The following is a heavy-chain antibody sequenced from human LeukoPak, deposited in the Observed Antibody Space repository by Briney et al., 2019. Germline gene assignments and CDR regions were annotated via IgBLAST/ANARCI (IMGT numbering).Heavy chain of an antibody. V-gene: IGHV1-69*05. CDR2: IIPIFGTA. CDR3: ARPKAEYYDSSGYRLDY. D-gene: IGHD3-22*01. CDR1: GGTFSSYA. J-gene: IGHJ4*02. Sequence: SVKVSCKTSGGTFSSYAISWVRQAPGQGLEWMGGIIPIFGTANYAQKFQGRVTITTDESTSTAYMELSSLRSEDTAVYYCARPKAEYYDSSGYRLDYWGQGTLVTVSS.